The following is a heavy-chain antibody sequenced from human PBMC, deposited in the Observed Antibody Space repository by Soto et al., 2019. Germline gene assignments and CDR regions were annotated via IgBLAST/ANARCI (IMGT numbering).Heavy chain of an antibody. CDR1: GXTFSSYW. CDR2: ISYDGSNK. D-gene: IGHD2-8*01. J-gene: IGHJ3*02. V-gene: IGHV3-30*18. Sequence: GSLRLSCAASGXTFSSYWMHWVRQAPGKGLEGVAVISYDGSNKYYADSVKGRFTISRDNSKNTLYLRMNSLRAEDTAVYYCAKGATYCTNGVCYAFDIWGQGTMVTVSS. CDR3: AKGATYCTNGVCYAFDI.